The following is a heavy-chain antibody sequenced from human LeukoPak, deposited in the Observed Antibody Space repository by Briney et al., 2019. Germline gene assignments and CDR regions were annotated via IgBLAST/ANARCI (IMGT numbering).Heavy chain of an antibody. D-gene: IGHD5-18*01. CDR1: GGSISSGGYS. J-gene: IGHJ4*02. V-gene: IGHV4-30-4*07. CDR3: ARVGSRVVDTAMVMDY. CDR2: IYYSGST. Sequence: SETLSLTCAVSGGSISSGGYSWSWIRQPPGKGLEWIGYIYYSGSTYYNPSLKGRVTISVDTSKNQFSLKLSSVTAADTAVYYCARVGSRVVDTAMVMDYWGQGTLVTVSS.